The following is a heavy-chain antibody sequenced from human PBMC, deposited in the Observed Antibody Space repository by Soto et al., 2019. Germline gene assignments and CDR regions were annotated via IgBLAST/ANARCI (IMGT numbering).Heavy chain of an antibody. J-gene: IGHJ4*02. CDR1: GVSFSCYY. CDR2: INHSGST. V-gene: IGHV4-34*01. Sequence: QVQLQQWGAGLLQPSETLSLTCAVYGVSFSCYYWSWIRQPPGKGLECIGEINHSGSTNYNPSLTIRVKKSVDTSKNQFSPKLSYVTAADTAVYYCRLSEYFDWVLSNYWGQGTLVTVSS. CDR3: RLSEYFDWVLSNY. D-gene: IGHD3-9*01.